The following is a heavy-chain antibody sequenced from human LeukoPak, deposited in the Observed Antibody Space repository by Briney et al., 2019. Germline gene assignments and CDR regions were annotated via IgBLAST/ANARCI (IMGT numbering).Heavy chain of an antibody. CDR1: GGTFSSYA. D-gene: IGHD6-13*01. J-gene: IGHJ4*02. V-gene: IGHV1-69*13. CDR3: ARDAEGGYSSSWSY. Sequence: ASVKVSCKASGGTFSSYAISWVRQAPGQGLEWMGGIIPIFGTANYAQKFQGRVTITADESTSTAYMELSSLRSEDTAVYYCARDAEGGYSSSWSYRGQGTLVTVSS. CDR2: IIPIFGTA.